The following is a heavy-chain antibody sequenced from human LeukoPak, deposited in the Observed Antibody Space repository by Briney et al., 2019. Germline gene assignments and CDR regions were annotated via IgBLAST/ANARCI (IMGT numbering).Heavy chain of an antibody. Sequence: PGGSLRLSCAASGFPFSSYRMIWVRQAPGKGLEWLSSISGSSSAIYYADSVKGRFTISRDNAKNSLYLQMNSLRGDDTALYYCAGGQGWHFDLWGRGTLITVSS. V-gene: IGHV3-48*04. CDR2: ISGSSSAI. CDR3: AGGQGWHFDL. D-gene: IGHD2-15*01. J-gene: IGHJ2*01. CDR1: GFPFSSYR.